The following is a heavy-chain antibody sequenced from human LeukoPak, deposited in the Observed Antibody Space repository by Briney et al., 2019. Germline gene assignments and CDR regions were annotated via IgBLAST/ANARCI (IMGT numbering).Heavy chain of an antibody. Sequence: ASVKVSCKASGYTFTAFYMHWVRQAPGQGLEWMGWINPNSGGTNYAQKFQGWVTMTRDTSISTAYMELSRLRSDDTAVYCCARAHYGDYGGYYFDYWGQGTLVTFSS. J-gene: IGHJ4*02. D-gene: IGHD4-17*01. V-gene: IGHV1-2*04. CDR2: INPNSGGT. CDR1: GYTFTAFY. CDR3: ARAHYGDYGGYYFDY.